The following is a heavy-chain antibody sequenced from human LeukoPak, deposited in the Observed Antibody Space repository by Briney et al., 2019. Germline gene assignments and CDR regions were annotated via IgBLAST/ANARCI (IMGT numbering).Heavy chain of an antibody. V-gene: IGHV4-39*07. J-gene: IGHJ4*02. D-gene: IGHD3-22*01. Sequence: PSETLSLTCTVSGGSISSSSYYWGWIRQPPGKGLEWIGSIYYSGSTYYNPSLKSRVTISVDTSKNQFSLKLSSVTAADTAVYYCARSKTYYYDSSGYLFDYWGQGTLVTVSS. CDR3: ARSKTYYYDSSGYLFDY. CDR1: GGSISSSSYY. CDR2: IYYSGST.